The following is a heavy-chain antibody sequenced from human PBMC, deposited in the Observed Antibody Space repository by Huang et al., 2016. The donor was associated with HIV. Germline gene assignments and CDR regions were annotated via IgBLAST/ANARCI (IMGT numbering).Heavy chain of an antibody. V-gene: IGHV4-59*11. J-gene: IGHJ4*02. D-gene: IGHD3-3*01. CDR1: GGSISTHY. Sequence: QVQLQESGPGLVKPSETLSLTCTVSGGSISTHYWSWIRQPPGKGLGWIVSIDYSGSTNYSPSLKSRVTILLDTSKNQFSLRVNSVTAADTAMFYCARDHHDVWRGYRRMYFFDHWGQGTLVTVSS. CDR2: IDYSGST. CDR3: ARDHHDVWRGYRRMYFFDH.